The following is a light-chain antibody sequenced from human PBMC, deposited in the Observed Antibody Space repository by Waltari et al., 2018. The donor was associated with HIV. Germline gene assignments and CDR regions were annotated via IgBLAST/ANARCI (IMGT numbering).Light chain of an antibody. Sequence: QSALTQPPSVSGSPGQSVTISCTGTSSDVGSYNLVSWYQQSPGTAPMLMVYEVINRPSVVPERLSGSKAGNSASLTISGLQAEDEADYYCSSCTSSSTVVFGGGTKLTVL. J-gene: IGLJ2*01. V-gene: IGLV2-18*02. CDR1: SSDVGSYNL. CDR2: EVI. CDR3: SSCTSSSTVV.